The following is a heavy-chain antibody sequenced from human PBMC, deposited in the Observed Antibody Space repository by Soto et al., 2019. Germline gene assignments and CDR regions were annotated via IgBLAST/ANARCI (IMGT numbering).Heavy chain of an antibody. CDR3: TTLRYCNGNSFYRGNYFGY. J-gene: IGHJ4*02. D-gene: IGHD2-2*02. Sequence: EVQLVESGGGLVKPGGSLRLSCAASGFTFINAWMTWVRQAPGKGLEWVGRIKSKTDGGTTDYAAPVKGRFTISRDESKNTLYLQMNSLKIEYTAVYYCTTLRYCNGNSFYRGNYFGYWGQGALVTVSS. V-gene: IGHV3-15*01. CDR1: GFTFINAW. CDR2: IKSKTDGGTT.